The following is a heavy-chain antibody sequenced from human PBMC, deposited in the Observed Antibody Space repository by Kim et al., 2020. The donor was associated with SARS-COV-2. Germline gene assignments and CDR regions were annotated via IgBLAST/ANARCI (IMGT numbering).Heavy chain of an antibody. CDR2: ISGSGGST. D-gene: IGHD2-21*02. J-gene: IGHJ4*02. Sequence: GGSLRLSCAASGFTFSSYAMSWVRQAPGKGLEWVSAISGSGGSTYYADSVKGRFTISRDNSKNTLYLQMNSLRAEDTAVYYCAKDLRKGVVVTAAYYFDYWGQGTLVTVSS. V-gene: IGHV3-23*01. CDR3: AKDLRKGVVVTAAYYFDY. CDR1: GFTFSSYA.